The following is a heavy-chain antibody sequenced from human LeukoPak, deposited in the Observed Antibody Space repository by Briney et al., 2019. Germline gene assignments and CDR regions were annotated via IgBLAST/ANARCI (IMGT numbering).Heavy chain of an antibody. J-gene: IGHJ3*02. CDR3: ARVRGGAPWNSDAFDI. V-gene: IGHV3-20*04. Sequence: WGSLRLSCAASGFTFDDYGMSWVRQAPGKGLEWVSGINWNGGSTGYADSVKGRFPISRDNAKNSLYLQMNSLRAEDTALYYCARVRGGAPWNSDAFDIWGQGTMVTVSS. D-gene: IGHD1-26*01. CDR2: INWNGGST. CDR1: GFTFDDYG.